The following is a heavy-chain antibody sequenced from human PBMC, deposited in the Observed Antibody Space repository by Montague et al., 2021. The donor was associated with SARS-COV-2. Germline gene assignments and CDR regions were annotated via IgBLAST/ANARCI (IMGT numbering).Heavy chain of an antibody. CDR1: GDSISTDNW. CDR3: ARHLRVTTATSHMYHYAMDV. Sequence: SETLSLTCVVSGDSISTDNWWTWVRLPPGKGLEWVGEIYHTGSTKYKPSLKSRVSMSVDTSKNQVSLKLTSVTAADTAVYYCARHLRVTTATSHMYHYAMDVWGQGTTVTVSS. CDR2: IYHTGST. J-gene: IGHJ6*02. D-gene: IGHD2-21*02. V-gene: IGHV4-4*02.